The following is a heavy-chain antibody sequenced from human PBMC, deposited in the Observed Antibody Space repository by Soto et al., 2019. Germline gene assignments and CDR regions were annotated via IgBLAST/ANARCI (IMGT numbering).Heavy chain of an antibody. Sequence: CGSLRLSCAASGFLSKINWIHWVRQFPGKWLVWVSRINVDGRSTSYADSVKGRFTISRDNAKTALYLQMNSLRADDTAAYYCARAKYMGDDAFDMWREG. CDR3: ARAKYMGDDAFDM. D-gene: IGHD1-26*01. CDR2: INVDGRST. V-gene: IGHV3-74*01. CDR1: GFLSKINW. J-gene: IGHJ3*02.